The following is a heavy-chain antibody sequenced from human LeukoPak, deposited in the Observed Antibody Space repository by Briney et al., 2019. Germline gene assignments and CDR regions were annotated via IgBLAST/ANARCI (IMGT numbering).Heavy chain of an antibody. J-gene: IGHJ4*02. D-gene: IGHD1-26*01. Sequence: GGSLRLSCAASGFTFSSFSMNWVRQAPGKGLEWVSTVSTGGAATYYADSVKGRFTISRDNSENTLYLQMNSLRAEDTAVYYCAKDIGTVGASPFDYWGQGTLVSVSS. CDR3: AKDIGTVGASPFDY. CDR2: VSTGGAAT. V-gene: IGHV3-23*01. CDR1: GFTFSSFS.